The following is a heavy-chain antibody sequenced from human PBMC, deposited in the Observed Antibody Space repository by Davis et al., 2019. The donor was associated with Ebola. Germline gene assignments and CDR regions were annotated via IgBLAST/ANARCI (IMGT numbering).Heavy chain of an antibody. V-gene: IGHV3-66*01. D-gene: IGHD3-10*01. CDR1: GFTVSSNY. J-gene: IGHJ4*02. CDR2: IYSGGST. CDR3: ARATPYYYGSGSYYRGYYFDY. Sequence: GGSLRLSCAASGFTVSSNYMSWVRQAPGKGLEWVSVIYSGGSTYYADSVKGRFTISRDNSKNTLYLQMNSLRAEDTAVYYCARATPYYYGSGSYYRGYYFDYWGQGTLVTVSS.